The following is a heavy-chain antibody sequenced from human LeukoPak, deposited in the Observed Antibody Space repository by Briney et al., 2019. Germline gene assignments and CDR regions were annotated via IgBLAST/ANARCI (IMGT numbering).Heavy chain of an antibody. Sequence: SETLSLTCSVSGGSVGSFSIYYWSWVRQPAGKGLEWIGRIYTGGSTSTSYNPSLKSRVSISVDKSKDHFSLTLRSVTAADTAVYYCAMYNYDTSGFDYWGQGTRVTVSS. CDR2: IYTGGST. CDR1: GGSVGSFSIYY. CDR3: AMYNYDTSGFDY. D-gene: IGHD3-22*01. V-gene: IGHV4-4*07. J-gene: IGHJ4*02.